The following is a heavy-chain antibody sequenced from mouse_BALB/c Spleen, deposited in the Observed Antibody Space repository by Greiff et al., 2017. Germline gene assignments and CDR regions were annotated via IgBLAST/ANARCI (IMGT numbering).Heavy chain of an antibody. V-gene: IGHV14-3*02. CDR3: ARVGYDGYYDYYAMDY. D-gene: IGHD2-3*01. Sequence: VQLKESGAELVKPGASVKLSCTASGFNIKDTYMHWVKQRPEQGLEWIGRIDPANGNTKYDPKFQGKATITADTSSNTAYLQLSSLTSEDTAVYYCARVGYDGYYDYYAMDYWGQGTSVTVSS. CDR1: GFNIKDTY. J-gene: IGHJ4*01. CDR2: IDPANGNT.